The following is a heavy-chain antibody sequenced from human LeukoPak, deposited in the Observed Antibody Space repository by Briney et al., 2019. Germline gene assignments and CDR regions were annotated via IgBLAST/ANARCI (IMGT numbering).Heavy chain of an antibody. CDR3: KGSLGY. Sequence: GGSLRLSCAASGFTFSSYAMHWVRQAPGKGLEWVAVISYDGSNKYYADSVKGRFTISRDNSKNTLYLQMNSLRAEDTAVYYCKGSLGYWGQGTLVAVSS. J-gene: IGHJ4*02. V-gene: IGHV3-30-3*01. CDR2: ISYDGSNK. CDR1: GFTFSSYA.